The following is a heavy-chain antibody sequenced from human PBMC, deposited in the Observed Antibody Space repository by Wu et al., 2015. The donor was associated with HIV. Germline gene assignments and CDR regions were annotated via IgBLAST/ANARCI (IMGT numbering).Heavy chain of an antibody. D-gene: IGHD1-14*01. CDR3: ARDLPPAAGDPKTGTHFDY. CDR2: ISAYNGNT. Sequence: QVQLVQSGAEVKKPGASVKVSCKASGYTFTSYGISWVRQAPGQGLEWMGWISAYNGNTNYAQKLQGRVTMTTDTSTSTAYMELRSLRSDDTAVYYCARDLPPAAGDPKTGTHFDYWGQGTLVTVSS. CDR1: GYTFTSYG. V-gene: IGHV1-18*01. J-gene: IGHJ4*02.